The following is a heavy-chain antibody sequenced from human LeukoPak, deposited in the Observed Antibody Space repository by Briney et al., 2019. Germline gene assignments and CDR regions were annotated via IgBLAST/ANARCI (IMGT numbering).Heavy chain of an antibody. D-gene: IGHD6-25*01. V-gene: IGHV4-59*08. CDR1: GGSISSYY. CDR3: ARSPGGHFDY. Sequence: PSQTLSLTCTVSGGSISSYYWSWIRQPPGKGLEWIGYIYYSGSTNYNPSLKSRVTISLDTSKSQFSLKLRSVTAADTAVYYCARSPGGHFDYWGQGTLVTVSS. J-gene: IGHJ4*02. CDR2: IYYSGST.